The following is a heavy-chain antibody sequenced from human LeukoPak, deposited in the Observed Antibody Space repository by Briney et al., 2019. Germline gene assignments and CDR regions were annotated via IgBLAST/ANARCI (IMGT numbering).Heavy chain of an antibody. CDR2: INPSGGST. D-gene: IGHD3-22*01. J-gene: IGHJ4*02. Sequence: ASVTVSCKASGYTFTSYYMHWVRQAPGQGLEWMGIINPSGGSTSYAQKFQGRVTMTRDTSTSTVYMELSSLRSEDTAVYYCARERIDSSGYYSPQDYWGQGTLVTVSS. CDR3: ARERIDSSGYYSPQDY. V-gene: IGHV1-46*01. CDR1: GYTFTSYY.